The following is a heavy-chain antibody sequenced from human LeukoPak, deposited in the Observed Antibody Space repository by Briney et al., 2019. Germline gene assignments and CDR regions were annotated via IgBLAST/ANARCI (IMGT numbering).Heavy chain of an antibody. Sequence: SVKVSCKASGGTFSSYAISWVRQAPGQGLEWMGRIIPILGIANYAQKFQGSVTITADKSTSTAYMELSSLRSEDTAVYYCARGYCSGGSCYSSGSGWFDPWGQGTLVTVSS. V-gene: IGHV1-69*04. CDR2: IIPILGIA. CDR3: ARGYCSGGSCYSSGSGWFDP. J-gene: IGHJ5*02. D-gene: IGHD2-15*01. CDR1: GGTFSSYA.